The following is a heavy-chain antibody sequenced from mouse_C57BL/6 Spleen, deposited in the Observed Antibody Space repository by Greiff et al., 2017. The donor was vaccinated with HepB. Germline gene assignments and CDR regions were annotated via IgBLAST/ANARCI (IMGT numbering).Heavy chain of an antibody. CDR2: IDPSDSYT. D-gene: IGHD1-1*01. J-gene: IGHJ3*01. Sequence: QVQLQQPGAELVKPGASVKLSCKASGYTFTSYWMQWVKQRPGQGLEWIGEIDPSDSYTNYNQKFKGKATLTVDTSSSTAYMQLSSLTSEDSAVYYCARRDGSLFAYWGQRTLVTVSA. CDR1: GYTFTSYW. CDR3: ARRDGSLFAY. V-gene: IGHV1-50*01.